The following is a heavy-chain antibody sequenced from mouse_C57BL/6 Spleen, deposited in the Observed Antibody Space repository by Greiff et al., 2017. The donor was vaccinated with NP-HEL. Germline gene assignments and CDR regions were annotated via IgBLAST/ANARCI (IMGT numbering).Heavy chain of an antibody. CDR1: GYTFTSYW. CDR2: IHPNSGST. V-gene: IGHV1-64*01. CDR3: ARKEDGYYIFAY. Sequence: QVQLKQPGAELVKPGASVKLSCKASGYTFTSYWMHWVKQRPGQGLEWIGMIHPNSGSTNYNEKFKSKATLTVDKSSSTAYMQLSSLTSEDSAVYYCARKEDGYYIFAYWGQGTLVTVSA. J-gene: IGHJ3*01. D-gene: IGHD2-3*01.